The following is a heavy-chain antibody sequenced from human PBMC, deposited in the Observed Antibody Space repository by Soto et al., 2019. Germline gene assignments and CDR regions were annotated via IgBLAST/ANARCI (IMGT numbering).Heavy chain of an antibody. J-gene: IGHJ4*02. CDR1: GGTFSSYT. CDR3: ASLGYFCSSTSCYESADY. Sequence: GASVKVSCKASGGTFSSYTISWVRQAPGQGVEWMGRIIPIFGIANYAQKFQGRVTITADKSTSTAYMELSSLRSEDTAVYYCASLGYFCSSTSCYESADYWGQGTLVTVSS. D-gene: IGHD2-2*01. CDR2: IIPIFGIA. V-gene: IGHV1-69*02.